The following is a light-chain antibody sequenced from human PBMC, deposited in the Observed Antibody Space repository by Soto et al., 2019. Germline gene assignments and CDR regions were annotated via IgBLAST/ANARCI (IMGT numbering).Light chain of an antibody. CDR2: DVS. J-gene: IGLJ1*01. CDR1: SSDVGDYNY. V-gene: IGLV2-14*01. Sequence: QSALTQPASVSGSPGQSITISCTGTSSDVGDYNYVSWYQQHPGKAPKLMIYDVSNRPSGVSNRFSGSKSGSTASLTISGLQAEDEADYYCSSYTSSTTRVLGTGTKLTVL. CDR3: SSYTSSTTRV.